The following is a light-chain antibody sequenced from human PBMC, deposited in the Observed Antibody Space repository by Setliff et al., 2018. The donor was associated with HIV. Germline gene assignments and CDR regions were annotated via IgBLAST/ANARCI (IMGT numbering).Light chain of an antibody. CDR3: TSYTSSYTLV. Sequence: QSALTQPASVSGSPGQSITISCTGTSSDVGGYNYVSWYQQHPGKAPKVMIYEVSNRPLGVSNRFSGSKSGNTASLTISGLQAEDEADYHCTSYTSSYTLVFGTGTKVTVL. CDR1: SSDVGGYNY. CDR2: EVS. V-gene: IGLV2-14*01. J-gene: IGLJ1*01.